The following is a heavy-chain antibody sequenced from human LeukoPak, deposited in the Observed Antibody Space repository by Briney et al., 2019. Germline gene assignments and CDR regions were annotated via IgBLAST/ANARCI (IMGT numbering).Heavy chain of an antibody. D-gene: IGHD2-2*01. V-gene: IGHV1-18*01. CDR2: ISAYNGNT. CDR1: GYTFTGYG. Sequence: GASVKVSCKASGYTFTGYGISWVRQAPGQGLEWMGWISAYNGNTNYAQKLQGRVTMTTDTSTSTACMELRSLRSDDTAVYYCASQRRLGYCSSTSCYYSNWFDPWGQGTLVTVSS. CDR3: ASQRRLGYCSSTSCYYSNWFDP. J-gene: IGHJ5*02.